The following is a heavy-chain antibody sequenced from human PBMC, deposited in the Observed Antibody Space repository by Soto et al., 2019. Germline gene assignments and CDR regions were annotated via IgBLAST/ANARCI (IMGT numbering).Heavy chain of an antibody. J-gene: IGHJ4*02. CDR3: ARVHPDYVWGSYPIDY. CDR2: IFSAGNT. V-gene: IGHV3-53*02. Sequence: EVQLVETGGGLIQPGGSLRLSCAASGFAVGSSYMSWVRQAPGKGLDWVSLIFSAGNTYYGDSVKGRFTIFRDNSKNTVYLQMNSLRGEDTAVYYCARVHPDYVWGSYPIDYWGQGTLVTVSS. CDR1: GFAVGSSY. D-gene: IGHD3-16*02.